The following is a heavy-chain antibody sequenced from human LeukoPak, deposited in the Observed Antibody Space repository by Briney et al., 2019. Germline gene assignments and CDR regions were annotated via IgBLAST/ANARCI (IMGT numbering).Heavy chain of an antibody. V-gene: IGHV3-7*01. J-gene: IGHJ5*02. CDR2: IKQDGSEK. CDR1: GFTFSSYW. CDR3: ARDGNSPYSSQLNWFDP. Sequence: GGSLRLSCAASGFTFSSYWMSWVRQAPGKGLEWVANIKQDGSEKYYVDSVKGRFTISRDNAKNSLYLQMNSLRAEDTAVYYCARDGNSPYSSQLNWFDPWGQGTLVTVSS. D-gene: IGHD6-13*01.